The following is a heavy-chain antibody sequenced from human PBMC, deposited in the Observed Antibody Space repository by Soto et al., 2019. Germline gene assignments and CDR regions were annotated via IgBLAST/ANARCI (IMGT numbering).Heavy chain of an antibody. CDR1: GLTFSTYA. V-gene: IGHV3-23*01. J-gene: IGHJ6*02. CDR2: ISGGGGST. D-gene: IGHD1-26*01. CDR3: AKVSLGALTFTDYYYYGLDV. Sequence: GGSLRLSCAASGLTFSTYAMNWVRQAPGKGLEWVSAISGGGGSTYYADSVKGRVTISRDNSKNTLYLQMNSLRAEDTAVYYCAKVSLGALTFTDYYYYGLDVWGQGTTVTVSS.